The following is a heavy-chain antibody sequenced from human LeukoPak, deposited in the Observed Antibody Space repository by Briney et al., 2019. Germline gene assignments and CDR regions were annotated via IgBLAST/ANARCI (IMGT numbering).Heavy chain of an antibody. CDR1: GFTFSSYA. CDR2: ISYDGSNK. V-gene: IGHV3-30*04. D-gene: IGHD3-22*01. J-gene: IGHJ4*02. Sequence: GGSLRLSCAASGFTFSSYAMHWVRQAPGKGLEWVAVISYDGSNKYYADSVKGRFTISRDNSKNTLYLQMNSLRAEDTAVYYCARGGSLAYDSSGYSLHLFDYWGQGTLVTVSS. CDR3: ARGGSLAYDSSGYSLHLFDY.